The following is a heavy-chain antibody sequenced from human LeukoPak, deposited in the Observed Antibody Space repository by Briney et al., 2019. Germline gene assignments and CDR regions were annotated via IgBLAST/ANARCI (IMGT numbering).Heavy chain of an antibody. CDR1: GFTFSSYG. CDR2: ISGSGGST. V-gene: IGHV3-23*01. Sequence: GGSLRLSCAASGFTFSSYGMSWVRQAPGKGLEWVSAISGSGGSTYYADSVKGRFTISRDNSKNTLYLQMNSLRAEDTAVYYCAKDTPLVRVPYYYDSSDYWGQGTLVTVSS. J-gene: IGHJ4*02. D-gene: IGHD3-22*01. CDR3: AKDTPLVRVPYYYDSSDY.